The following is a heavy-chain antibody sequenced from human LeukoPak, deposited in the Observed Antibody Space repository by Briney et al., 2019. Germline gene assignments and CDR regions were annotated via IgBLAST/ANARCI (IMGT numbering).Heavy chain of an antibody. CDR2: IIPIFGTA. CDR1: GGTFSSYA. V-gene: IGHV1-69*05. CDR3: AGGHLYYYDSSGYLNYFDY. J-gene: IGHJ4*02. Sequence: ASVKVSCKASGGTFSSYAISWVRQAPGQGLEWMGRIIPIFGTANYAQKFHGRVTITTDESTSTAYMELSSLRSEDTAVYYCAGGHLYYYDSSGYLNYFDYWGQGTLVTVSS. D-gene: IGHD3-22*01.